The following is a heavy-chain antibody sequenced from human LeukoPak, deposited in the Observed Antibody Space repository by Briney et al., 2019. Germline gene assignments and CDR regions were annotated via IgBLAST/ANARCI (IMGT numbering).Heavy chain of an antibody. CDR3: ARDREYYGSGSSFDY. D-gene: IGHD3-10*01. CDR1: GFTVSSNY. J-gene: IGHJ4*02. V-gene: IGHV3-66*01. CDR2: IYSGGST. Sequence: PGGSLRLSCAASGFTVSSNYMSWVRQAPGKGLEWVSVIYSGGSTYYADSVKGRFTISRDNSKNTLYLQMNSLRAEDTAVYYCARDREYYGSGSSFDYWGQGTLVTVSS.